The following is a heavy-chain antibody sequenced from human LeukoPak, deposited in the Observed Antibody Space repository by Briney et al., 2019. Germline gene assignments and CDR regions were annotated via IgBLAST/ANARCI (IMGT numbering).Heavy chain of an antibody. J-gene: IGHJ3*02. CDR3: ARRKGYCSSTSCYSDAFDI. CDR1: GYTFTSYD. D-gene: IGHD2-2*02. Sequence: ASVMVSCKASGYTFTSYDINWVRQATGQGLEWMGWMNPNSGNTGYAQKFQGRVTITRNTSISTAYMELSSLRSEDTAVYYCARRKGYCSSTSCYSDAFDIWGQGTMVTVSS. CDR2: MNPNSGNT. V-gene: IGHV1-8*03.